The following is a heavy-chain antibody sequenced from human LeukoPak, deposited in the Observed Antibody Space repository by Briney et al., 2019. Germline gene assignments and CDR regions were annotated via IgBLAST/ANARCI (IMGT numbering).Heavy chain of an antibody. CDR3: ARGLGGYSYGYLGNNWFDP. V-gene: IGHV3-9*01. CDR1: EFTFDDYA. D-gene: IGHD5-18*01. CDR2: ISWNSGRT. Sequence: GGSLRLSCAASEFTFDDYAMHWVRQPPRKGLEWVSGISWNSGRTGYADSVKGRFTISRDNAENSLYLQMNSLRAEDTALYHCARGLGGYSYGYLGNNWFDPWGQGTLVTVSS. J-gene: IGHJ5*02.